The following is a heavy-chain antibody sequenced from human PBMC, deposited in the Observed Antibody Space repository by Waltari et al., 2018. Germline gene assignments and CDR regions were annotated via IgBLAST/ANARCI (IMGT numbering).Heavy chain of an antibody. D-gene: IGHD3-3*01. CDR1: GGSIRSSSYY. CDR3: ARQARSYDFWSGYQRQYGMDV. V-gene: IGHV4-39*01. J-gene: IGHJ6*02. Sequence: QLQLQESGPGLVKPSETLSLTCTVSGGSIRSSSYYWGWIRQPPGKGLEWIGSIYYRGRTDYTPPLKSRVTISVDTSKNQFSLKLSSVTAADTAVYYCARQARSYDFWSGYQRQYGMDVWGQGTTVTVSS. CDR2: IYYRGRT.